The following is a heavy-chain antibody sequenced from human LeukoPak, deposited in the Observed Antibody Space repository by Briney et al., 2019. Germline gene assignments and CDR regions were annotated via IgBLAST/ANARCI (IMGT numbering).Heavy chain of an antibody. Sequence: GESLKISCKGSGYIFTSYWIGWVRQMPGKGLEWMGIIYPGDSDTRYSPSFQGQVTISADKSISTAYLQWNSLKASDTAMYYCARRGIVYGNDDAFDIWGQGTMVTVSS. CDR3: ARRGIVYGNDDAFDI. CDR2: IYPGDSDT. D-gene: IGHD1-26*01. CDR1: GYIFTSYW. V-gene: IGHV5-51*01. J-gene: IGHJ3*02.